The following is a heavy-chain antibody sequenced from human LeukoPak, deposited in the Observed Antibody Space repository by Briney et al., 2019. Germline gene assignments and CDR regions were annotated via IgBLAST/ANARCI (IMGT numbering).Heavy chain of an antibody. Sequence: SETLSLTCTVSGGSITSGSYYWGWIRQPPGKDLEWIGSIYYSGSTYYNPSLRSRVTISLDTSKNQFSLKLSSVTAADTAVFYCVRDKTFEVVNYFDYWGQGTLVTLSS. D-gene: IGHD2-15*01. CDR1: GGSITSGSYY. V-gene: IGHV4-39*07. CDR3: VRDKTFEVVNYFDY. J-gene: IGHJ4*02. CDR2: IYYSGST.